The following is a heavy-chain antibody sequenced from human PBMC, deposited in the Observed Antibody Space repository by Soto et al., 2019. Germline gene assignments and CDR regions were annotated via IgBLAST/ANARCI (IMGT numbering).Heavy chain of an antibody. V-gene: IGHV4-39*01. CDR2: IYYSGST. CDR3: SGYSGRYYAQSDY. Sequence: QLQLQESGPGLVKPSETLSLTCTVSGGSISSSSYYWGWIRQPPGKGLEWIGSIYYSGSTYYNPYLKSRVPISVDTSNNQLSLKLSSVTAANTAVYYCSGYSGRYYAQSDYWGEGTLVTVSS. J-gene: IGHJ4*02. CDR1: GGSISSSSYY. D-gene: IGHD1-26*01.